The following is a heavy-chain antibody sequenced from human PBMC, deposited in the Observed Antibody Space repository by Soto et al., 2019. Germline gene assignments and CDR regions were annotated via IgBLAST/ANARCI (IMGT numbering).Heavy chain of an antibody. V-gene: IGHV3-23*01. CDR2: ISGSGGST. J-gene: IGHJ4*02. CDR1: GFTFSNYA. Sequence: EVQLLESGGGLVQPGGSLRLSCAVSGFTFSNYAMSWVRQAPGKGLEWVSVISGSGGSTFYADSVKGRFTIARDNSKKTLHLQMNSLRAEDTSVYYCAKDSGSSGLFDYWGQGTLVAVSS. CDR3: AKDSGSSGLFDY. D-gene: IGHD5-12*01.